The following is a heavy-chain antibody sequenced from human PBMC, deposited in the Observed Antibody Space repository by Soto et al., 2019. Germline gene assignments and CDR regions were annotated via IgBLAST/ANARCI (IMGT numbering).Heavy chain of an antibody. CDR2: ISYDGSNK. V-gene: IGHV3-30-3*01. D-gene: IGHD5-12*01. CDR1: GFTFSNYA. J-gene: IGHJ6*02. CDR3: ARVSGGYYYYGMDV. Sequence: QGQLVESGGGVVQPGRSLRLSCAASGFTFSNYAIHWVRQAPGKGLEWVVVISYDGSNKFYADSVRGRFTISRDNSKNTVNLQMNSLRAEDTAVYYCARVSGGYYYYGMDVWGQGTTVTVSS.